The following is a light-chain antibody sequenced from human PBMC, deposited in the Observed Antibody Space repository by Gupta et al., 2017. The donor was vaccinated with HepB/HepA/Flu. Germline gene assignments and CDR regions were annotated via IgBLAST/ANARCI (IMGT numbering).Light chain of an antibody. CDR2: LEGSGSY. J-gene: IGLJ3*02. CDR1: SGHSSYI. V-gene: IGLV4-60*03. CDR3: ETWDSNTHV. Sequence: QPVLTQSSSASASLGSSVKLTCTLSSGHSSYIIAWHQQQPGKAPRYLMKLEGSGSYNKGSGVPDRFSGSSSGADRYLTISNLRSEDEADYYCETWDSNTHVFGGGTKLTVL.